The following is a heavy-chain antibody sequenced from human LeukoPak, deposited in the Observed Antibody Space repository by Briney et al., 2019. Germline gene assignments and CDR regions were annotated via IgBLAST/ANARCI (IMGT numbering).Heavy chain of an antibody. CDR2: IYYSENT. V-gene: IGHV4-59*01. CDR1: GGSISSYY. D-gene: IGHD6-13*01. J-gene: IGHJ4*02. Sequence: PSETLFLTCTVSGGSISSYYWSWIRQPPGKGLEWIGYIYYSENTNYNPSLKSRVTISVDTSKSQFSLKLSSVTAADTAVYYCARTSPYSSSHAWGQGTLVTVSS. CDR3: ARTSPYSSSHA.